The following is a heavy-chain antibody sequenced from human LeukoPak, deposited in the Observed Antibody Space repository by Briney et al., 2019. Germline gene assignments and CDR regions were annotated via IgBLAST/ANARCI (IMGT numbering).Heavy chain of an antibody. J-gene: IGHJ6*04. Sequence: GGSLRLSCAGSGFTFSSYVNWVRQAPGKGLEWVSYINSGSSTIYYAPSVKGRFTISRDNAKNSLYLQMNSLRAEDTAVYYCAELGITMIGGVWGKGTTVTISS. D-gene: IGHD3-10*02. CDR1: GFTFSSYV. CDR2: INSGSSTI. CDR3: AELGITMIGGV. V-gene: IGHV3-48*03.